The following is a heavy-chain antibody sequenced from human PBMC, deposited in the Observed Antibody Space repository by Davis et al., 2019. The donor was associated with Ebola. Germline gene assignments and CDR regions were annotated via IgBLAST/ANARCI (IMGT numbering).Heavy chain of an antibody. CDR3: ARGNDNLAY. CDR2: INHSGST. V-gene: IGHV4-34*01. D-gene: IGHD3-22*01. Sequence: PSETLSLTCAVYGGSFSGYYWSWIRQPPGRGLEWIGEINHSGSTNYNPSLKSRVTISVDTSKNQFSLKLSSVTAADTAVYHCARGNDNLAYWGQGTLVTVSS. CDR1: GGSFSGYY. J-gene: IGHJ4*02.